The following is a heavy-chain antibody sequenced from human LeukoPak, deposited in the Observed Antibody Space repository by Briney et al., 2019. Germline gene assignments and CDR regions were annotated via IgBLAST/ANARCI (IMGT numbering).Heavy chain of an antibody. V-gene: IGHV3-48*03. Sequence: GRSLRLSCAASGFNFRSYEMNWVRQAPGKGLEWASYISNTDETRTYADSVKGRFTISRDNAKNSLHLEMNSLRAEDTAVYYCAREIVSAVAGNFDYWGQGTLVTVSS. CDR1: GFNFRSYE. J-gene: IGHJ4*02. D-gene: IGHD6-19*01. CDR3: AREIVSAVAGNFDY. CDR2: ISNTDETR.